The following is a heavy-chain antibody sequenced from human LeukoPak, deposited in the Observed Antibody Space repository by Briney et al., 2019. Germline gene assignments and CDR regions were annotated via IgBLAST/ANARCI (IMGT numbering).Heavy chain of an antibody. D-gene: IGHD6-13*01. J-gene: IGHJ4*02. CDR3: AREGDRRAAAAY. Sequence: SETLSLTCTVSGGSISSGGYYWSWIRQHPGKGLEWIGYIYYSGSTYYNPSLKSRVTISVDTSKNQFSLRLSSVTAADTAMYYCAREGDRRAAAAYWGQGTLVTVSS. CDR1: GGSISSGGYY. CDR2: IYYSGST. V-gene: IGHV4-31*03.